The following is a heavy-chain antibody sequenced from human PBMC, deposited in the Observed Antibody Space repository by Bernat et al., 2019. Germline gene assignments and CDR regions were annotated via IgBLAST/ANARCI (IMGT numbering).Heavy chain of an antibody. J-gene: IGHJ6*02. Sequence: QVQLQESGPGLVKSSQTLSLTCTVSGGSISSGGYYWSWIRQHPGKGLEWIGYIYYSGSTYYNPSLKSRVTISVDTSKNQFSLKLSSVTAADTAVYYCARDPMAGPITGYYYGMDVWGQGTTVTVSS. CDR3: ARDPMAGPITGYYYGMDV. CDR2: IYYSGST. V-gene: IGHV4-31*03. D-gene: IGHD6-19*01. CDR1: GGSISSGGYY.